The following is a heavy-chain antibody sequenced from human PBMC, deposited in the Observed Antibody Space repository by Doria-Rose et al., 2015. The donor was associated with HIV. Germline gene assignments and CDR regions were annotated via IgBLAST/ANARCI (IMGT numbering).Heavy chain of an antibody. CDR3: ARIKSSRWYHKYYVDV. D-gene: IGHD6-13*01. V-gene: IGHV2-26*01. CDR1: GVSLSSPGMG. CDR2: IFSDDER. Sequence: QITLKESGPVLVKPTETLTLTCTVSGVSLSSPGMGVSWIRQPPGQALEWLAHIFSDDERSYKTSLKGRLTISRDTAKRQVALTMTDMDAVDTATYYCARIKSSRWYHKYYVDVWGQVTLVIVSA. J-gene: IGHJ4*02.